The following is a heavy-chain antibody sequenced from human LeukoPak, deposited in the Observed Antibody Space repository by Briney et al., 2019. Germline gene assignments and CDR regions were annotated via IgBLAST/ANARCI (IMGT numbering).Heavy chain of an antibody. Sequence: SVKVSCKASGGTFSSYAISWVRQAPGQGLEWMGGIIPIFGTANYAQKFQGRVTITADKSTSTAYMELSSLRSEDTAVYYCARRITMVRGVPYYYMDVWGKGTTVTVSS. V-gene: IGHV1-69*06. D-gene: IGHD3-10*01. CDR2: IIPIFGTA. CDR1: GGTFSSYA. J-gene: IGHJ6*03. CDR3: ARRITMVRGVPYYYMDV.